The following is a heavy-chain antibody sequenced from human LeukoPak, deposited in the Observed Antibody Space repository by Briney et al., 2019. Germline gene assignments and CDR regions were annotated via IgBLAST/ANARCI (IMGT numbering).Heavy chain of an antibody. Sequence: KRGESLKISCKGSGYSFTTYWIAWVRQMPGKGLEWMGIIYPGDSDTKYSPSFQGQVTISADKSISTAYLQWSSLQASDTAMYYCARRRETGTKDYWGQGTLVTVSS. D-gene: IGHD1-1*01. CDR3: ARRRETGTKDY. CDR2: IYPGDSDT. CDR1: GYSFTTYW. V-gene: IGHV5-51*01. J-gene: IGHJ4*02.